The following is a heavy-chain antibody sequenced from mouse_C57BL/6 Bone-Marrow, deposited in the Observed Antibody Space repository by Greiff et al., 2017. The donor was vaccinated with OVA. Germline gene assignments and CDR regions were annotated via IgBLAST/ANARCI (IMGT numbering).Heavy chain of an antibody. Sequence: QVQLKQSGPGLVAPSQSLSITCTVSGFSLTSYAISWVRQPPGKGLEWLGVIWTGGGTNYNSALKSRLSISKDNSKSQVFLKMNSLQTDDTARYYCARNEGYGRRGYFDVWGTGTTVTVSS. CDR1: GFSLTSYA. D-gene: IGHD1-1*01. CDR3: ARNEGYGRRGYFDV. V-gene: IGHV2-9-1*01. CDR2: IWTGGGT. J-gene: IGHJ1*03.